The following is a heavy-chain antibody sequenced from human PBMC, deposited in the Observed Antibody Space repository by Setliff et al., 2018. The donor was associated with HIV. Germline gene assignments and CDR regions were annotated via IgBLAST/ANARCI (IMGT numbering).Heavy chain of an antibody. D-gene: IGHD2-15*01. CDR3: ARDTVGLDY. CDR1: GYTFTDYY. Sequence: ASVKVSCKASGYTFTDYYMHWVQQAPGKGLEWMGRVDPEDGETIYAEKFQGRVTITADTSTDTAYMELSSLRAEDTAVYYCARDTVGLDYWGQGSLVTVSS. V-gene: IGHV1-69-2*01. J-gene: IGHJ4*02. CDR2: VDPEDGET.